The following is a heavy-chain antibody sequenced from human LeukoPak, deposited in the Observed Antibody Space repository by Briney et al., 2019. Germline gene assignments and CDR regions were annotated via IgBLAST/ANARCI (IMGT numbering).Heavy chain of an antibody. V-gene: IGHV4-34*01. D-gene: IGHD1-26*01. CDR3: ASYNRWELRTFDY. J-gene: IGHJ4*02. CDR1: GGSFSGYY. Sequence: SETLSLTCAVSGGSFSGYYWSWIRQPPGKGLEWIGEINHSGSTNYNPSLKSRVTISVDTSKNQFSLKLSSVTAADTAVYYCASYNRWELRTFDYWGQGTLVTVSS. CDR2: INHSGST.